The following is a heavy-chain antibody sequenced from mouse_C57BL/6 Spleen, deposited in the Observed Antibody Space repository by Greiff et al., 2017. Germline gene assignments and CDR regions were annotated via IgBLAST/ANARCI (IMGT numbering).Heavy chain of an antibody. D-gene: IGHD1-1*01. CDR1: GFTFTDYY. CDR2: IRNKANGYTT. CDR3: ARPPYYCGSYLYFDV. Sequence: VQLKESGGGLVQPGGSLSLSCAASGFTFTDYYMSWVRQPPGKALEWLGFIRNKANGYTTEYSASVKGRFTISRDNSQSILYPQMNALSAEDSATYYCARPPYYCGSYLYFDVWGTGTTVTVSS. J-gene: IGHJ1*03. V-gene: IGHV7-3*01.